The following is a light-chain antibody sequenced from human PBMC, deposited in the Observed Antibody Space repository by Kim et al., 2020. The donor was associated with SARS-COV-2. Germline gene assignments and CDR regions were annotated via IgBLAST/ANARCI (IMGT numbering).Light chain of an antibody. CDR1: SSNIGSNT. Sequence: ELTQPPSASGTPGQRVTISCSGSSSNIGSNTVNWYQQLPGAAPKLLIYSNNQRPSGVPDRFSGSKSGTSASLAISGLQSEDEADYYCAAWDDSLKGVFGGGTKLTVL. CDR2: SNN. V-gene: IGLV1-44*01. CDR3: AAWDDSLKGV. J-gene: IGLJ3*02.